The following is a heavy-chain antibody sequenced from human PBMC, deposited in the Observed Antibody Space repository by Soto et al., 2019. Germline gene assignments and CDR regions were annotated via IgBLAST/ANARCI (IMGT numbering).Heavy chain of an antibody. V-gene: IGHV4-30-4*02. J-gene: IGHJ4*02. Sequence: PSETLSLTCTVSGGSISRGDYYWSWIRQPPGKGLEWIGYIYYSGSTYYNPSLKSRVTISVDTSKNQFSLKLSSVTAADTAVYYFARSNGDYGDYWSQETLLSVSS. CDR2: IYYSGST. D-gene: IGHD4-17*01. CDR3: ARSNGDYGDY. CDR1: GGSISRGDYY.